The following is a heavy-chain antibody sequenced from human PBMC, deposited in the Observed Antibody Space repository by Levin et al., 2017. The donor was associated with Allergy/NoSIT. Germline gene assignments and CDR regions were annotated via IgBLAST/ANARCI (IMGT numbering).Heavy chain of an antibody. V-gene: IGHV3-30*03. J-gene: IGHJ5*02. CDR1: GFTFSSHG. Sequence: LSGGSLRLSCAASGFTFSSHGMHWVRQAPGKGLEWVAVISYDGNNEYYSDSVKGRFTISRDNSKNSLYLQMNSLRLEDTAFYYCVRDGRQWELPWDNWFDPWGQGTLVTVSS. CDR2: ISYDGNNE. CDR3: VRDGRQWELPWDNWFDP. D-gene: IGHD1-26*01.